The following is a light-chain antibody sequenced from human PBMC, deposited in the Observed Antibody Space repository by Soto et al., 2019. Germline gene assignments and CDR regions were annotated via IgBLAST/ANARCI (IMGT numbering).Light chain of an antibody. V-gene: IGLV1-40*01. CDR3: QSYDSSLSALYV. CDR1: SSNNGAGYD. CDR2: GNS. J-gene: IGLJ1*01. Sequence: QSVLTQPPSVSGAPGQRVTISCTGSSSNNGAGYDVHWYQQLPGTAPKLLIYGNSNRPSGVPDRFSGSKSGTSASLAITGLQAEDEADYYCQSYDSSLSALYVFGTGTKLTVL.